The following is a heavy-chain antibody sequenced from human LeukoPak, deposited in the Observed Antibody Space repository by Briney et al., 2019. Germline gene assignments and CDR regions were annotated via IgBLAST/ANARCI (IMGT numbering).Heavy chain of an antibody. D-gene: IGHD6-13*01. CDR1: GFTFKSYG. J-gene: IGHJ4*02. Sequence: PGGSLRLSCVASGFTFKSYGMHWVRQAPGKGLEWVTIIWYDGSNKYYADFVEGRFTTSRDNSKNTLYLQMNSLRADDAAVYYCARVSGYSGTWYVDYWGQGTLVTVSS. V-gene: IGHV3-33*01. CDR3: ARVSGYSGTWYVDY. CDR2: IWYDGSNK.